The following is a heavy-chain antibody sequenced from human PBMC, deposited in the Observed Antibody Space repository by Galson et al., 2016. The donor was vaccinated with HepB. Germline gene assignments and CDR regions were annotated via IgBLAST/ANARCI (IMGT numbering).Heavy chain of an antibody. CDR2: ISGSGGTT. CDR1: GFTFSSYA. J-gene: IGHJ3*02. Sequence: SLRLSCAASGFTFSSYAMNWVRQPPGKGLEWVSSISGSGGTTYYADSVKGRFIVSRDNSKNTLYLLMTSLTAEDTAVYYCAKDRTLLVWLEMEPDDALDIWGQGTMVTVSS. V-gene: IGHV3-23*01. D-gene: IGHD3-10*01. CDR3: AKDRTLLVWLEMEPDDALDI.